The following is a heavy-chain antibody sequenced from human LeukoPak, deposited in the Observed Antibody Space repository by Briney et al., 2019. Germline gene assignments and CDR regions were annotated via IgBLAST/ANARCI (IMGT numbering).Heavy chain of an antibody. D-gene: IGHD1-26*01. Sequence: PSETLSLTCTVSGGSISSGGYYWSWIRQPPGKGLEWIGYIYYSGSTNYNPSLKSRVTISVDTSKNQFSLKLSSVTAADTAVYYCASSGSYYGYFQHWGQGTLVTVSS. J-gene: IGHJ1*01. V-gene: IGHV4-61*08. CDR1: GGSISSGGYY. CDR2: IYYSGST. CDR3: ASSGSYYGYFQH.